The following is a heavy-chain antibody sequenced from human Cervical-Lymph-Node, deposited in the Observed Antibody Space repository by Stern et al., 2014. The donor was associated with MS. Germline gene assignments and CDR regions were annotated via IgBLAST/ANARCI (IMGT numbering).Heavy chain of an antibody. D-gene: IGHD4-17*01. Sequence: VQLGESGAEGKKPGASVKGSCKASGYSFTSYYLHWVRQAPGQGLEWMGVIDPRAGYPIYAQKFQGRVTMTRDTSTSTVYLELSTLRSEDTAIYYCARIKSTALNDAFDIWGHGTMVHVSS. CDR1: GYSFTSYY. CDR2: IDPRAGYP. V-gene: IGHV1-46*01. CDR3: ARIKSTALNDAFDI. J-gene: IGHJ3*02.